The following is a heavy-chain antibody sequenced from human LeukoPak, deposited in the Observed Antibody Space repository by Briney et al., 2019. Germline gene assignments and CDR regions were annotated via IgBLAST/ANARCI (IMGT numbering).Heavy chain of an antibody. CDR1: GFTFSSYS. V-gene: IGHV3-21*01. Sequence: GGSLRLSCAASGFTFSSYSMNWVRQAPGKGLEWVSSISSTTSHIYYADSVKGRFTISRDNAKNSLYLQMNSLRAKDTAVYYCARYTSGFDYWGQGTLVTVSS. CDR2: ISSTTSHI. D-gene: IGHD6-19*01. CDR3: ARYTSGFDY. J-gene: IGHJ4*02.